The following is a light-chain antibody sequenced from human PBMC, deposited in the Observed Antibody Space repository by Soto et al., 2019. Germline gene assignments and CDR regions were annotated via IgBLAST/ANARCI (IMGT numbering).Light chain of an antibody. CDR2: YDT. V-gene: IGLV3-21*04. Sequence: SYELTQPPAVSVAPGKTAKITCGGSNIGSKSVHRYQQKPGQAPVLVIYYDTDRPSGVPERLSGSNSGSTAALTISRVEAGDEADYYCQVWDIVSGVIFGGGTKLTVL. CDR3: QVWDIVSGVI. CDR1: NIGSKS. J-gene: IGLJ2*01.